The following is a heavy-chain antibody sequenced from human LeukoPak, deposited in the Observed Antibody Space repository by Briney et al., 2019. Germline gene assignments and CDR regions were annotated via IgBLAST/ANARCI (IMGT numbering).Heavy chain of an antibody. CDR1: GCTFSSYA. D-gene: IGHD5-24*01. J-gene: IGHJ4*02. CDR3: AKGMREGYKAIDY. Sequence: GGSLRLSCAASGCTFSSYAMSWVRQAPGKGLEWVSAISGSGSSTYYPDSVKGRFTISRDNSKNTLYLQMNSLRAEDTAVYYCAKGMREGYKAIDYWGQGTLVTVSS. CDR2: ISGSGSST. V-gene: IGHV3-23*01.